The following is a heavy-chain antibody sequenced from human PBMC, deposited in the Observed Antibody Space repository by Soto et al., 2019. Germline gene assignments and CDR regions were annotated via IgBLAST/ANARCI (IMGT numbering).Heavy chain of an antibody. CDR3: ARKDKSGYFNWFDP. CDR1: GYKFTSSW. CDR2: IFPSDPDT. J-gene: IGHJ5*02. V-gene: IGHV5-51*01. D-gene: IGHD3-22*01. Sequence: PGESLKISCRTSGYKFTSSWIAWVRQLPGKGLEWMGIIFPSDPDTRYSPSFQGQVTISADRSTSTVFLQWASLKASDTAVYFCARKDKSGYFNWFDPWGQGTLVTVSS.